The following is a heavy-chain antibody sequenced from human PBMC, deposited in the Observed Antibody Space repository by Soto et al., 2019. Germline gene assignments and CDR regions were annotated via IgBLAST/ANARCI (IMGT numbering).Heavy chain of an antibody. CDR3: ARGLRSVLYY. CDR1: GFTVSSNY. D-gene: IGHD5-12*01. V-gene: IGHV3-53*01. Sequence: GGSLRLSCAASGFTVSSNYMSWVRQAPGKGLEWVSVISSDEKIKQYADSVRGRFAISRDNSKNTLYLQMTSLRAEDTAIYYCARGLRSVLYYWGKGSLVPVSS. J-gene: IGHJ4*02. CDR2: ISSDEKIK.